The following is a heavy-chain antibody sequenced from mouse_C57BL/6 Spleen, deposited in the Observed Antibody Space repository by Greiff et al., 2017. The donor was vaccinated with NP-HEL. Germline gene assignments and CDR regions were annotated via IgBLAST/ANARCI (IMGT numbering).Heavy chain of an antibody. V-gene: IGHV1-55*01. CDR3: ALYDYDVAWFAY. CDR2: IYPGSGST. Sequence: QVQLQQPGAELVKPGASVKMSCKASGYTFTSYWITWVKQRPGQGLEWIGDIYPGSGSTNYNEKFKSKATLTVDTSSSTAYMQLSSLTSEDSAVYYCALYDYDVAWFAYWGQGTLVTVSA. J-gene: IGHJ3*01. D-gene: IGHD2-4*01. CDR1: GYTFTSYW.